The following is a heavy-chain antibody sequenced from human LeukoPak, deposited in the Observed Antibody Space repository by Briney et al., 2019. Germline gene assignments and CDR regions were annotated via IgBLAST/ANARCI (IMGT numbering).Heavy chain of an antibody. CDR1: VGTFSRYV. V-gene: IGHV1-69*13. Sequence: SAKVSCKASVGTFSRYVTSWVRQTPGQGLEWMGRIIPMFGTANYAQRFQGRVTITADESTSTAYMELSSLRSEETAVYYCARERVAYCGGDCYSAFDYWGQGTLVTVSS. CDR3: ARERVAYCGGDCYSAFDY. CDR2: IIPMFGTA. J-gene: IGHJ4*02. D-gene: IGHD2-21*02.